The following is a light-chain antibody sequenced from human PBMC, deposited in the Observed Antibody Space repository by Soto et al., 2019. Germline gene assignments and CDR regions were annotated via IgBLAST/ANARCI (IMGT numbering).Light chain of an antibody. CDR3: LVWDHNSDFVV. CDR2: DDS. Sequence: SYEPTQPPSVSVAPGLTARITCGGHNLGRSRVQWFQQKPGQAPVLVVYDDSDRPSGIPARFSGSNSGDTAALTVNRVEAGDEADYFCLVWDHNSDFVVFGGGTTLTVL. J-gene: IGLJ2*01. CDR1: NLGRSR. V-gene: IGLV3-21*02.